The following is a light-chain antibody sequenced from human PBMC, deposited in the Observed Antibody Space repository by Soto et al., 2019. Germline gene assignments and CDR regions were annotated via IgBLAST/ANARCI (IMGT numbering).Light chain of an antibody. CDR1: QNIGNK. Sequence: IVMKKSLGTMSVSPGESSTLSGRDSQNIGNKVGWYQQKPGQAPRLLIYGASTRATGIPVRFSGSGSGTEFTLTITSLQSEDFAVYYCQQYGSSPAWTVGKGNKVAIK. V-gene: IGKV3D-15*02. CDR2: GAS. CDR3: QQYGSSPAWT. J-gene: IGKJ1*01.